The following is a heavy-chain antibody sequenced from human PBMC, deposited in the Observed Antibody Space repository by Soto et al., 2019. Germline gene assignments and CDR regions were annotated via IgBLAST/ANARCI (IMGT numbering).Heavy chain of an antibody. V-gene: IGHV1-18*01. D-gene: IGHD5-12*01. CDR2: ISAYNGNT. Sequence: ASVKVSCKASGYTFTSYGISWVRQAPGQGLEWMGWISAYNGNTNYAQKLQGRVTMTTDTSTSTAYMELRSLRSDDTAVYYCARDTLGDGYLYYFDYWGQGTLVTVSS. CDR3: ARDTLGDGYLYYFDY. CDR1: GYTFTSYG. J-gene: IGHJ4*02.